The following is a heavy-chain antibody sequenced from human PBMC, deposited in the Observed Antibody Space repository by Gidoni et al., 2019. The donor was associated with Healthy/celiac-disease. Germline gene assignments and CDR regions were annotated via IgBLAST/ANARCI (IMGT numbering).Heavy chain of an antibody. CDR1: GFTFSDYY. D-gene: IGHD2-2*01. Sequence: QVQLVESGGGLVKPGGSLRLYCAASGFTFSDYYMSWIRQAPGKGLEWVSYISSSGSTIYYADSVKGRFTISRDNAKNSLYLQMNSLRAEDTAMYYCARVLDCSSTSCVTRGGYYYGMDVWGQGTTVTVSS. CDR2: ISSSGSTI. V-gene: IGHV3-11*01. CDR3: ARVLDCSSTSCVTRGGYYYGMDV. J-gene: IGHJ6*02.